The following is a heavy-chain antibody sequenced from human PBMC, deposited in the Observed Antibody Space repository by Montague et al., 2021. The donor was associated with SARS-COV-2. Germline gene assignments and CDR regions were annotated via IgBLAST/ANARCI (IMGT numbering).Heavy chain of an antibody. Sequence: SLRLSCAASKFSFSSYALHWVRQAPGKGLEWVAVISYVGSNQYYXDSVKGRFTISRDNSKNTLYLQMSNLRAEDTAVYYCARPSYYDILTGNGGLEYWGQGTLVTVSS. J-gene: IGHJ4*02. CDR1: KFSFSSYA. CDR3: ARPSYYDILTGNGGLEY. D-gene: IGHD3-9*01. V-gene: IGHV3-30*04. CDR2: ISYVGSNQ.